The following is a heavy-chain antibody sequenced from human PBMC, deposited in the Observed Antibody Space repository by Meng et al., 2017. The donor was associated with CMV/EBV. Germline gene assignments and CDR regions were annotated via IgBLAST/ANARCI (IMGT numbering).Heavy chain of an antibody. CDR1: YSSYA. V-gene: IGHV1-69*05. CDR3: ARSYPGLRPPYYYYGMDV. CDR2: LIPIFGTA. Sequence: YSSYANSWVQQAPGQGLEWMGGLIPIFGTANYAQKFQGRVTITTDESTSTAYMELSSLRSEDTAVYYCARSYPGLRPPYYYYGMDVWGQGTTVTVSS. J-gene: IGHJ6*02.